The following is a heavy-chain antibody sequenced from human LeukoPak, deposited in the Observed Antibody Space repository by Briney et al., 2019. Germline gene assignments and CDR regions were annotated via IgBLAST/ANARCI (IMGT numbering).Heavy chain of an antibody. CDR3: AKVKGGSSWQYYFDY. Sequence: GGSLRLSCAASGFTFSSYAMGWVRQAPGKGLEWVSAISGSGGTTYYADSVKGRFTISRDNSKNTLYLQTNTLRAEDTALYYCAKVKGGSSWQYYFDYWGQGTLVTVSS. CDR1: GFTFSSYA. D-gene: IGHD6-13*01. V-gene: IGHV3-23*01. J-gene: IGHJ4*02. CDR2: ISGSGGTT.